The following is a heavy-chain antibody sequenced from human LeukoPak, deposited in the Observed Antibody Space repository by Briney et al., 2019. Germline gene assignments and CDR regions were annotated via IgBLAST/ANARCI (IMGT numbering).Heavy chain of an antibody. V-gene: IGHV3-48*01. CDR2: ISSSSSTI. CDR1: GFTFSSYS. D-gene: IGHD6-13*01. Sequence: GGSLRLSCAASGFTFSSYSMNWVRQAPGKGLGWVSYISSSSSTIYYADSVKGRFTISRDNSKNTLYLQMNSLRAEDTAVYYCAAAAGTEGWFDPWGQGTLVTVSS. CDR3: AAAAGTEGWFDP. J-gene: IGHJ5*02.